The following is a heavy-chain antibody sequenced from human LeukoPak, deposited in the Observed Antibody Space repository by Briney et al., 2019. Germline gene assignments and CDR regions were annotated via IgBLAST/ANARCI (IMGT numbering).Heavy chain of an antibody. CDR2: ISSSGSTI. CDR3: ARDFRYCSSTSCYGTTYAFDI. CDR1: GFTFSSYE. V-gene: IGHV3-48*03. Sequence: PGGSLRLSCAASGFTFSSYEMNWVRQAPGKGLEWVSYISSSGSTIYYADSVKGRSTISRDNAKNSLYLQMNSLGAEDTAVYYCARDFRYCSSTSCYGTTYAFDIWGQGTMVTVSS. D-gene: IGHD2-2*01. J-gene: IGHJ3*02.